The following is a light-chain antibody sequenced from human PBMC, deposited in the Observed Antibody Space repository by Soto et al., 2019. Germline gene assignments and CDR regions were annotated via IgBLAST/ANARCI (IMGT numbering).Light chain of an antibody. CDR3: CSHAGRNTYV. Sequence: QSVLTQPASVAGSPGQSITISCTGTSSDVGSGNVVSWYQHYPGKAPQLIIYEGFKRPSGVSSRFSGSKSGNTASLTISGPQAEDEAEYYCCSHAGRNTYVFGTGTKVTVL. CDR1: SSDVGSGNV. J-gene: IGLJ1*01. CDR2: EGF. V-gene: IGLV2-23*01.